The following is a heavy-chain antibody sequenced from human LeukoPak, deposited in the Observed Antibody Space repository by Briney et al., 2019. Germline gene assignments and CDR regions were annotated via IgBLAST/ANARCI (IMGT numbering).Heavy chain of an antibody. D-gene: IGHD3-10*01. Sequence: GESLRLSCAASGFTFTTYWLGWVRQPPGKGLEWVANIKQDGTEKYYVDSVKGRFTISRDNAKNSLYLQMNSLRAEDTAVYYCARLYAGFRGARRYYFDYWGQGTLVTVSS. CDR2: IKQDGTEK. V-gene: IGHV3-7*01. J-gene: IGHJ4*02. CDR1: GFTFTTYW. CDR3: ARLYAGFRGARRYYFDY.